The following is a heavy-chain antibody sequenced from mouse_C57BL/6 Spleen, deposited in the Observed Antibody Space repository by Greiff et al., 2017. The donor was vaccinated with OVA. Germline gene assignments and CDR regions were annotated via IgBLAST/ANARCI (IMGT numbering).Heavy chain of an antibody. J-gene: IGHJ4*01. CDR3: ARDHYSYAMDY. V-gene: IGHV5-4*01. Sequence: VKLVESGGGLVKPGGSLKLSCAASGFTFSSYAMSWVRQTPEKRLEWVATISDGGSYTYYPDNVKGRFTISRDNAKNNLYLQMSHLKSEDTAMYYCARDHYSYAMDYWGQGTSVTVSS. CDR1: GFTFSSYA. D-gene: IGHD1-2*01. CDR2: ISDGGSYT.